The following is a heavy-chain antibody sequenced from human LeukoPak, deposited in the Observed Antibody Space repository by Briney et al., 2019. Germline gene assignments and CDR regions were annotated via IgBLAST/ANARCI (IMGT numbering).Heavy chain of an antibody. CDR1: GYTFTSYG. J-gene: IGHJ4*02. CDR2: ISAYNGNT. D-gene: IGHD3-22*01. CDR3: ARDLGDYYDSSGYSFDY. Sequence: ASVKVSCKASGYTFTSYGISWVRQAPGQGLEWMGWISAYNGNTNYAQKLQGRVTMTTDTSTSTAYMELRSLRSDDTAVYYCARDLGDYYDSSGYSFDYWGQGTLVTVSS. V-gene: IGHV1-18*01.